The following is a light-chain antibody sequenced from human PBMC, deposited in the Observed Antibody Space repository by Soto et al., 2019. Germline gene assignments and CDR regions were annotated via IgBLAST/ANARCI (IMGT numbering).Light chain of an antibody. J-gene: IGKJ5*01. CDR2: DAS. V-gene: IGKV3-11*01. CDR3: QQRSHWPIT. Sequence: EIVLTQSPATLSLSPGERATLSCRASQSVSSYLAGYRQQPGQAPRLLIYDASNRATGITARFSGSGSGTDFTLPISSLAPEDFAVYYCQQRSHWPITFGQGTRLEIK. CDR1: QSVSSY.